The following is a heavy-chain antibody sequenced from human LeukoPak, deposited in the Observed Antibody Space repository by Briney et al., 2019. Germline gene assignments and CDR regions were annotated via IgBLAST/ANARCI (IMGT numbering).Heavy chain of an antibody. V-gene: IGHV1-46*03. D-gene: IGHD1-26*01. J-gene: IGHJ3*02. CDR2: INPSGGST. CDR1: GYTFTSYY. Sequence: ASVKVSCKASGYTFTSYYMHWVRQAPGQGLEWMGIINPSGGSTSYAQKFQGRVTMTRDTSTSTVYMELSSLRSEDTAVYYCARRRSGRPRGVAFDIWGQGTMVTVSS. CDR3: ARRRSGRPRGVAFDI.